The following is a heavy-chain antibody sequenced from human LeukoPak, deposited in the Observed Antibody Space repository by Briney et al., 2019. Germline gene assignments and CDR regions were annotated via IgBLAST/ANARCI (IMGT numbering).Heavy chain of an antibody. V-gene: IGHV4-4*07. J-gene: IGHJ4*02. CDR2: IYTPGST. CDR1: GGSISSYH. Sequence: SGTLSLTCTVSGGSISSYHWSWIRQPAGKGLEWIGHIYTPGSTKYNPSLKSRVTMSVDTSKNQFSLKLSSVTAADTTVYYCARDVYEQWLPGAFDYWGQGTLVTVSS. D-gene: IGHD6-19*01. CDR3: ARDVYEQWLPGAFDY.